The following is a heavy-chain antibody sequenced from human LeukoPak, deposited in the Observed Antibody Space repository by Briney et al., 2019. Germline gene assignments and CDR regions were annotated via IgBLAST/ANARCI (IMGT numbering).Heavy chain of an antibody. J-gene: IGHJ3*02. CDR2: IYYSGST. D-gene: IGHD3-22*01. Sequence: SETLSLTCTVSGGSISSYYWSWIRQPPGKGLEWIGYIYYSGSTNYNPSLKSRVTISVDSSKNQFSLKLSSVTAADTAVYYCARGDSSGYYYGTYDAFDIWGQGTMVTVSS. CDR1: GGSISSYY. V-gene: IGHV4-59*01. CDR3: ARGDSSGYYYGTYDAFDI.